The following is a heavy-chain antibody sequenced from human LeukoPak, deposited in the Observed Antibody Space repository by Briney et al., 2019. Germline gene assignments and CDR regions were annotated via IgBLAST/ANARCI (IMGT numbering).Heavy chain of an antibody. J-gene: IGHJ3*02. CDR2: INWNSDNI. V-gene: IGHV3-9*01. CDR3: PRASYYYDTTTLGAVDI. D-gene: IGHD3-22*01. Sequence: PGRSLRLSCAASGFTFNDHAMYWVRQAPGKGLEWVSVINWNSDNIYYADSVKGRFTISRDDAKNSLFLQMNSLKNEDTALHYCPRASYYYDTTTLGAVDICGEGTMVTVSS. CDR1: GFTFNDHA.